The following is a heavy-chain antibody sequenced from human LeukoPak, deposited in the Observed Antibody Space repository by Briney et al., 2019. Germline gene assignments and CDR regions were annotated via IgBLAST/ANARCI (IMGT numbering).Heavy chain of an antibody. V-gene: IGHV3-23*01. CDR3: ATRSLEYYDSSGAADY. CDR2: ISGSGGST. CDR1: GFTFSRYA. Sequence: GGSLRLSCAASGFTFSRYAMSWVRQAPGKGLDWVSAISGSGGSTYYADSVKGRFTISRDNSKNTLYLQMNSLRAEDTAVYYCATRSLEYYDSSGAADYWGQGTLVTVSS. J-gene: IGHJ4*02. D-gene: IGHD3-22*01.